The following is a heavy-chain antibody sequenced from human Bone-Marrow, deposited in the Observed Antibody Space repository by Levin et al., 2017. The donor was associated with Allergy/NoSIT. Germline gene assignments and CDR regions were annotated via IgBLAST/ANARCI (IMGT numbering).Heavy chain of an antibody. CDR1: GFNFSIYG. CDR3: ARDRTNGILTNYGMDA. Sequence: GSLRLSCAASGFNFSIYGMNWVRQAPGKGLEWVSSISSSSSNIYHADSLKGRFTISRDNAKNSLYLQMKSLRAEDTAVYYCARDRTNGILTNYGMDAWGQGTTVTVSS. V-gene: IGHV3-21*04. D-gene: IGHD3-9*01. CDR2: ISSSSSNI. J-gene: IGHJ6*02.